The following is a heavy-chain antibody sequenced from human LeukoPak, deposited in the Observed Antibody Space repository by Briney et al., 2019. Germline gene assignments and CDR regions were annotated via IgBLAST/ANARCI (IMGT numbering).Heavy chain of an antibody. CDR3: AKELSSSWQIDY. D-gene: IGHD6-13*01. J-gene: IGHJ4*02. CDR1: GFTFSSYA. V-gene: IGHV3-23*01. CDR2: ISGSGGST. Sequence: GGSLRLSCAAPGFTFSSYAMSWVRQAPGKGLEWVSAISGSGGSTYYADSVKGRFTISRDNSKNTMYLQMNSLRGEDSAVYYCAKELSSSWQIDYWGQGTLVTVSS.